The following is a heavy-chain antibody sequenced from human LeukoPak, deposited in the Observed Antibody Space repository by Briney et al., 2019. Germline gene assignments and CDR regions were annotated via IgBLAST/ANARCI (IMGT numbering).Heavy chain of an antibody. CDR1: GFTFSSYA. V-gene: IGHV3-23*01. J-gene: IGHJ4*02. CDR2: ISGSGGST. CDR3: VKHGEAYSDSKTDY. D-gene: IGHD4-11*01. Sequence: GGSLRPSCAASGFTFSSYAMRWVRQAPGKGLEWVSAISGSGGSTYYADSVKGRFTISRDNSKNTLYLQMNSRRAEDTAIYYCVKHGEAYSDSKTDYWGQGILVTVSS.